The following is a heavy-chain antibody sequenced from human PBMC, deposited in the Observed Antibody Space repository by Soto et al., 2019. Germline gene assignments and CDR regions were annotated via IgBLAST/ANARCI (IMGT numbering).Heavy chain of an antibody. D-gene: IGHD6-19*01. V-gene: IGHV4-39*01. CDR3: ARHGASSGWWDYYYYGMDV. Sequence: SETPSLTCTVSGGSIGSSSYYWGWIRQPPGKGLEWIGSIYYSGSTYYNPSLKSRVTISVDTSKNQFSLKLSSVTAADTAVYYCARHGASSGWWDYYYYGMDVWGQGTTVT. CDR2: IYYSGST. CDR1: GGSIGSSSYY. J-gene: IGHJ6*02.